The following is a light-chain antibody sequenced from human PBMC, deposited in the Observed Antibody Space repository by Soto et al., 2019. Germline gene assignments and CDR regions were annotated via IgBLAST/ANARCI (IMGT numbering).Light chain of an antibody. CDR3: QQYYSSPLA. CDR2: WAS. J-gene: IGKJ4*01. Sequence: DIVMTQSPDSLAVSLGERATINCKSSQSVLYSSTNKNYLAWYQHKPGQPPKLLVYWASTRESGVPDRFSGSGSGTDFTLTISGLQVEDVAVYYCQQYYSSPLAFGGGTNVEIK. CDR1: QSVLYSSTNKNY. V-gene: IGKV4-1*01.